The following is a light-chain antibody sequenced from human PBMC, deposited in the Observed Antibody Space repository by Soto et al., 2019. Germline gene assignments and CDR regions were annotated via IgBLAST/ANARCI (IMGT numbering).Light chain of an antibody. V-gene: IGLV2-8*01. CDR1: SSDVGGYNY. J-gene: IGLJ2*01. CDR2: EVS. Sequence: QSALTKPPSSYGSPGQSVTISCTGTSSDVGGYNYVSWYQQHPGKAPKLMIYEVSKRPSGVPDRFSGSKSGNTASLTVSGLQAEDEADCYCSSYAGSNNFVVFGGGTKVTVL. CDR3: SSYAGSNNFVV.